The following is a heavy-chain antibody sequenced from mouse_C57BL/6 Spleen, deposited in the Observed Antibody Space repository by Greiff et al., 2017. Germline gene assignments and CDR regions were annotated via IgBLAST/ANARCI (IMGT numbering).Heavy chain of an antibody. J-gene: IGHJ2*01. Sequence: VQLQQPGAELVKPGASVKMSCKASGYTFTSYWITWVKQRPGQGLEWIGDIYPGSGSTNYNEKFKSKATLTVDTSSSTAYMQLSSLTSEDSAVYYCARSPIYYYGSSPFYFDYWGQGTTLTVSS. D-gene: IGHD1-1*01. CDR3: ARSPIYYYGSSPFYFDY. V-gene: IGHV1-55*01. CDR2: IYPGSGST. CDR1: GYTFTSYW.